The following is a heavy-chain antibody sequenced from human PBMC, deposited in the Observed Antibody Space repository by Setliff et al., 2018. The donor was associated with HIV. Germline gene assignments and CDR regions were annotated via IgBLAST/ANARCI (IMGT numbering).Heavy chain of an antibody. Sequence: PGGSLRLSCTASGFTFNSYGIHWVRQAPGKGLEWLSYISSTGRTISYADSVKGRFTISRDNAKNTLYLQMNSLRAEDTAVYYCARDPFLAQGFWSGYYSDYWGQGTLVTVSS. CDR2: ISSTGRTI. D-gene: IGHD3-3*01. J-gene: IGHJ4*02. CDR1: GFTFNSYG. CDR3: ARDPFLAQGFWSGYYSDY. V-gene: IGHV3-48*04.